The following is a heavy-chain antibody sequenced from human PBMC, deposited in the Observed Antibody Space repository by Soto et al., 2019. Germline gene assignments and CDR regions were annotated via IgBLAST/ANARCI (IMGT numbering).Heavy chain of an antibody. CDR3: ARDLGNWKCDY. CDR1: GYIFTGYY. D-gene: IGHD1-20*01. J-gene: IGHJ4*02. V-gene: IGHV1-2*02. Sequence: QVQLVQSGAEVKKPGASVKVSCKTSGYIFTGYYMHWVRQAPGQGLEWMGWVNPNSDGTNYAQKFQGRVTMTRDTSISTVYMELNSLTSDDTAVYYCARDLGNWKCDYWGQGTLVTVSS. CDR2: VNPNSDGT.